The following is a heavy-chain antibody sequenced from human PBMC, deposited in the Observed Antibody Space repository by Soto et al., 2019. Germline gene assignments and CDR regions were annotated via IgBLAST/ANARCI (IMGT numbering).Heavy chain of an antibody. CDR3: ARQHRRPGYYYYYMDV. J-gene: IGHJ6*03. Sequence: SEILSLTCTVSGGSISSCSYYWGWIRQPPGKELEWIGSIYYSGSTYYNPSLKSRVTISVDTSKNQFSLKLSSVTAADTAVYYCARQHRRPGYYYYYMDVWGKGTTVTVS. CDR2: IYYSGST. D-gene: IGHD3-10*01. V-gene: IGHV4-39*01. CDR1: GGSISSCSYY.